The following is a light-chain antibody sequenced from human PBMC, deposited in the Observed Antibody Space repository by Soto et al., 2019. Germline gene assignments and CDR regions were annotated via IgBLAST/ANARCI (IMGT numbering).Light chain of an antibody. Sequence: EIVLTQSPATLSVSPGERATLSCRASQSVFSSLAWFQQKPGQAPRLLIYGAATRAPGIPARFSGSGSGTECSLTISSLQSEDFAVCYCQQYHNWPAFGQGTKVEIK. J-gene: IGKJ1*01. CDR2: GAA. CDR1: QSVFSS. CDR3: QQYHNWPA. V-gene: IGKV3-15*01.